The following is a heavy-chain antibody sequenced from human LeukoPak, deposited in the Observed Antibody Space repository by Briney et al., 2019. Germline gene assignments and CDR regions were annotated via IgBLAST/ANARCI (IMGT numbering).Heavy chain of an antibody. CDR1: GFTFSSYS. Sequence: PGGSLRLSCAASGFTFSSYSMNWVRQAPGKGLEYVSGISTNGGSTYYAESVKGRFTISRDNSKNTLYLQMGSLRADDMAVYYCARVSNNFCVDYWGQGTLVTVSS. CDR3: ARVSNNFCVDY. J-gene: IGHJ4*02. V-gene: IGHV3-64*02. D-gene: IGHD3-3*01. CDR2: ISTNGGST.